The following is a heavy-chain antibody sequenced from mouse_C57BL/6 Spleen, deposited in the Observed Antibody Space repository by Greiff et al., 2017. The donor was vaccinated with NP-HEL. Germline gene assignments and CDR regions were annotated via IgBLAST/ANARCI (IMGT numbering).Heavy chain of an antibody. V-gene: IGHV1-64*01. CDR3: ARADECYYFDY. CDR2: IHPNSGST. CDR1: GYTFTSYW. D-gene: IGHD6-1*01. Sequence: QVQLQQPGAELVKPGASVKLSCTASGYTFTSYWMPWVKQRPGQGLEWIGMIHPNSGSTNYNEKFKSKATLTVDKSTSTAYMQLSSLTSEDAAVYYCARADECYYFDYWGQGTTLTVSS. J-gene: IGHJ2*01.